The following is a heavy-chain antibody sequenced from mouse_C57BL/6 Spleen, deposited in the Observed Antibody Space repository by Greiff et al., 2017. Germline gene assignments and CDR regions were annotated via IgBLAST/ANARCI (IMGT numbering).Heavy chain of an antibody. Sequence: QVQLQQSGPELVKPGASVKIFCKASGYAFSSSWMNWVKQRPGKGLEWIGRIYPGDGDTNYNGKFKGKATLTADKSSSTAYMQLSSLTSEDSAVYFCAREGYYWYFDVWGTGTTVTVSS. D-gene: IGHD2-2*01. CDR2: IYPGDGDT. J-gene: IGHJ1*03. CDR3: AREGYYWYFDV. V-gene: IGHV1-82*01. CDR1: GYAFSSSW.